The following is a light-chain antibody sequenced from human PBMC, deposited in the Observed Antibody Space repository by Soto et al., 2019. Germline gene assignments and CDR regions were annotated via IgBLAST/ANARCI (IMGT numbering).Light chain of an antibody. V-gene: IGKV1-12*01. CDR2: AAT. CDR3: QQANSLPLT. Sequence: DIQMTQSPSSVSASVGDRVTITCRATQGISNWLAWYQQKPGQAPKLLIYAATSLQDGVPLRFSGSGPGADFTLTISALQPEDFATYYCQQANSLPLTFGGGTKVEIK. CDR1: QGISNW. J-gene: IGKJ4*01.